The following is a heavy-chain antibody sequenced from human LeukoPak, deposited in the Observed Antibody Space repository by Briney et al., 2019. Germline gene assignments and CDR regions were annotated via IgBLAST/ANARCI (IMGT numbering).Heavy chain of an antibody. Sequence: GGSLRLSCAASGFTFSNYWMSWVRQAPGKGLVWVSRITNDGSSTTYADSVKGRFTISRDNAKNMLYLQVNSLRAEDTTVYYCARVANNYDFWSGYPDYWGQGTLVTVSS. V-gene: IGHV3-74*01. CDR1: GFTFSNYW. J-gene: IGHJ4*02. D-gene: IGHD3-3*01. CDR3: ARVANNYDFWSGYPDY. CDR2: ITNDGSST.